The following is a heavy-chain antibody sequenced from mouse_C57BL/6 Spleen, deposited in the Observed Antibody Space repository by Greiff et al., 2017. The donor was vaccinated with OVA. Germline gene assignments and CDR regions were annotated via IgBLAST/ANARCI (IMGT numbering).Heavy chain of an antibody. Sequence: VQLQQPGAELVKPGASVKLSCKASGYTFTSYWMHWVKQRPGQGLEWIGRIHPNSGSTNYNEKFKSKATLTVDKSSSTAYMQLSSLTSEDSAVYYCARDQTYAMDYWGQGTSVTVSS. CDR3: ARDQTYAMDY. V-gene: IGHV1-64*01. CDR2: IHPNSGST. CDR1: GYTFTSYW. J-gene: IGHJ4*01.